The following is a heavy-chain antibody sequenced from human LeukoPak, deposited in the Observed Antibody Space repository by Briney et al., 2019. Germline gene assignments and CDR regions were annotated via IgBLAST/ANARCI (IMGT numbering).Heavy chain of an antibody. CDR1: GGSISSSSYY. D-gene: IGHD3-10*01. CDR3: ARYFAHLDGEYYFDY. V-gene: IGHV4-39*01. Sequence: SETLSLTCTVSGGSISSSSYYWGWIRQPPGKGLEWIGSIYYSGSTYYNPSLKSRVTISVDTSKNQFSLKLSSVTAADTAVYCCARYFAHLDGEYYFDYWGQGTLVTVSS. J-gene: IGHJ4*02. CDR2: IYYSGST.